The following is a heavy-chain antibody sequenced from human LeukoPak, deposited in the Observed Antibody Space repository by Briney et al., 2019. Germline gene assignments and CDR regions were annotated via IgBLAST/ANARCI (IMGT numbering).Heavy chain of an antibody. Sequence: ASVKVSCKASGGTFSSYAISWVRQAPGQGLEWMGIINPNGGTTSYAQKFQGRVTMTTDTSTSTAYMELRSLRSDDTAVYYCARVDWLAGWFDPWGQGTLVTVSS. CDR1: GGTFSSYA. CDR3: ARVDWLAGWFDP. D-gene: IGHD3-9*01. CDR2: INPNGGTT. V-gene: IGHV1-18*01. J-gene: IGHJ5*02.